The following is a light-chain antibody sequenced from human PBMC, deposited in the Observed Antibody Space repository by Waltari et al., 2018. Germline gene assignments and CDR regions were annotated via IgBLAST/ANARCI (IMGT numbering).Light chain of an antibody. CDR2: WAS. CDR1: QSLLSSYNNKNY. CDR3: QQYYSSPLT. Sequence: ILMTQYPDSLVVYLGVWATINCKACQSLLSSYNNKNYLGWYQQKPRLPPKLLVYWASTRISGVPDRFSGSGSGADFTLTITSLQAEDVAVYYCQQYYSSPLTFGGGTKVEIK. V-gene: IGKV4-1*01. J-gene: IGKJ4*01.